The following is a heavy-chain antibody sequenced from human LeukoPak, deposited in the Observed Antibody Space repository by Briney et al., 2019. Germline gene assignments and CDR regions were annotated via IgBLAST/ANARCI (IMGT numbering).Heavy chain of an antibody. CDR1: GFTFSSYS. V-gene: IGHV3-48*01. CDR3: AREDGGYSYGLDY. J-gene: IGHJ4*02. D-gene: IGHD5-18*01. CDR2: ISSSSSTI. Sequence: GGSLRLSCAASGFTFSSYSMNWVRQAPGKGLEWVSYISSSSSTIYCADSVKGRFTISRDNGKNSLYLQMNSLRAEDTAVYYCAREDGGYSYGLDYWGQGTLVTVSS.